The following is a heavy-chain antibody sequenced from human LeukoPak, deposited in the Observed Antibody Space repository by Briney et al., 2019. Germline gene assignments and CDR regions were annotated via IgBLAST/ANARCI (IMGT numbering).Heavy chain of an antibody. D-gene: IGHD1-14*01. J-gene: IGHJ3*02. Sequence: YIHSSGSTNYNPSLKSRVTISIDTSRNQFSLKVSSVTAADTAVYYCAREKTSENHFSGFDIWGQGTMVTVSS. V-gene: IGHV4-59*01. CDR2: IHSSGST. CDR3: AREKTSENHFSGFDI.